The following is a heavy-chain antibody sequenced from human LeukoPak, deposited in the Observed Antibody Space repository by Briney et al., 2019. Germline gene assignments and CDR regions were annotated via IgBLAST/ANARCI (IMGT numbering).Heavy chain of an antibody. J-gene: IGHJ2*01. CDR1: GFTFSDYY. D-gene: IGHD2-21*01. Sequence: PGGSLRLSCAASGFTFSDYYMSWIRQAPGKGLVWVSRMNNDGSGTTYADSVRGRFTISRDNAKNTLYLQMNSLRVEDTAVYFCAREIMVSREWYFDLWGRGTLVTVAS. V-gene: IGHV3-74*01. CDR2: MNNDGSGT. CDR3: AREIMVSREWYFDL.